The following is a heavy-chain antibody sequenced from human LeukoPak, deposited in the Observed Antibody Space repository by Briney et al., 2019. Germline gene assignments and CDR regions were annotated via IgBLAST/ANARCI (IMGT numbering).Heavy chain of an antibody. D-gene: IGHD4-17*01. CDR1: GFTFSDYY. CDR2: VSSGSSTI. CDR3: ARDVADYELGFNS. V-gene: IGHV3-11*04. J-gene: IGHJ5*02. Sequence: SGGSLRLSCAASGFTFSDYYMSWIRQAPGKALEWVSYVSSGSSTIYYADSVKGRFTVSRDNAKNTLYLQMNSLRVEDTAVYYCARDVADYELGFNSWGQGTLVTVSS.